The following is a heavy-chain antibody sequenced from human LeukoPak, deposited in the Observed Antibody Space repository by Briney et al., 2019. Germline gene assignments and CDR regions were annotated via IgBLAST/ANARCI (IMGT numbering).Heavy chain of an antibody. CDR2: IYYSGST. CDR3: ARQKLDIVVVPAAPFDH. Sequence: SETLSLTCTLSGGSISSSSYYWGWIRQPPGKRLEWIGSIYYSGSTYYNPSLKSRVTISVDTSKNQFSLKLSSVSAADTAVYYCARQKLDIVVVPAAPFDHWGQGTLVTVSS. D-gene: IGHD2-2*03. V-gene: IGHV4-39*01. J-gene: IGHJ4*02. CDR1: GGSISSSSYY.